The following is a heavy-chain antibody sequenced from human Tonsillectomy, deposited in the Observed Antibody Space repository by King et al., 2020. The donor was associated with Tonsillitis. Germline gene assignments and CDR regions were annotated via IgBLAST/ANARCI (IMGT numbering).Heavy chain of an antibody. CDR3: ARAYWELDYFDY. CDR1: GFTFSAYG. J-gene: IGHJ4*02. D-gene: IGHD4-23*01. CDR2: ISFDGRNK. V-gene: IGHV3-30*03. Sequence: VQLVESGGGVVQPGRSLRLSCAASGFTFSAYGMHWVRQAPGKGLEWVAAISFDGRNKNYADSVKGRFTISRDNSQNTLYLQMNSLRGEDTAVYYCARAYWELDYFDYWGQGTLVTVSS.